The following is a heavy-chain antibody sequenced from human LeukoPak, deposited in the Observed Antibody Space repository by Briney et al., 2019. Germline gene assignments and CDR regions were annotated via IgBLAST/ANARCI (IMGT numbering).Heavy chain of an antibody. Sequence: GGSLRLSCAASGFTFSSYWMHWVRHAPGKGLVWVSRINSDGSSTSYADSVKGRFTISRDNAKNTLYLQMNSLRAEDTAVYYCARTKVGATIYGYWGQGTLVTVSS. J-gene: IGHJ4*02. CDR2: INSDGSST. V-gene: IGHV3-74*01. CDR1: GFTFSSYW. D-gene: IGHD1-26*01. CDR3: ARTKVGATIYGY.